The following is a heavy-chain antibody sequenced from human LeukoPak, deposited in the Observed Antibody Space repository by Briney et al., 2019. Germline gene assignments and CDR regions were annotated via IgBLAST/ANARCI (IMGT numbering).Heavy chain of an antibody. V-gene: IGHV4-31*03. D-gene: IGHD1-26*01. CDR1: GGSISSGGNY. Sequence: SETLSLTCTASGGSISSGGNYWSWIRQHPGTGLERIVSMYYSGTTYYNPSLKSRVTISVDTSKNQFSLRLSSVTAADTAVYYCARDSGSYYFDFWGQGTLVTVSS. CDR2: MYYSGTT. CDR3: ARDSGSYYFDF. J-gene: IGHJ4*02.